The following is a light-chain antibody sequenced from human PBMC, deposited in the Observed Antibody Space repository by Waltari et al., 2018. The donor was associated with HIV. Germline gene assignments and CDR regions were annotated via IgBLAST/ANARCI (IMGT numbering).Light chain of an antibody. J-gene: IGLJ2*01. CDR2: GNN. CDR1: SPNIGAGYD. V-gene: IGLV1-40*01. CDR3: QSFDRSLSAWV. Sequence: QSVLTQPPSVSAAPGQRVTISCTGSSPNIGAGYDVHWYQQPPGTAPKLLIYGNNNRPSGVPDRFSGSKSDTSASLAITGLQAEDEADYYCQSFDRSLSAWVFGGGTKLTVL.